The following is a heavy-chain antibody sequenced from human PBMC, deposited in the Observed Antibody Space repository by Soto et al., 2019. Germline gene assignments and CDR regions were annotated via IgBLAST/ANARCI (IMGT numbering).Heavy chain of an antibody. CDR2: ISGSGGST. Sequence: EVQLLESGGGLVQPGGSLRLSCAASGFTFSSYAMSWVRQAPGKGLEWVSAISGSGGSTYYADSVKGRFTISRDNSKNTLYLQMNSLRAEDTAVYYCAXDPHSSGXXALPFFDLWGRGTLVTVSS. D-gene: IGHD6-19*01. V-gene: IGHV3-23*01. CDR1: GFTFSSYA. J-gene: IGHJ2*01. CDR3: AXDPHSSGXXALPFFDL.